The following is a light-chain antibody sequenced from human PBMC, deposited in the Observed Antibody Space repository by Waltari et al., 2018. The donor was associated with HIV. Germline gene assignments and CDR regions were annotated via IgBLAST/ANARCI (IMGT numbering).Light chain of an antibody. V-gene: IGLV2-23*02. J-gene: IGLJ3*02. CDR1: SSDVGGYNL. CDR2: EVI. CDR3: CSYAGSSNWV. Sequence: QSAPTQPASGSGSPGPSITIPCTGSSSDVGGYNLVSWYQQHPGKAPKLMIYEVINRPSGVSNRFSGSKSGNTASLTISGLQAEDEADYYCCSYAGSSNWVFGGGTKLTVL.